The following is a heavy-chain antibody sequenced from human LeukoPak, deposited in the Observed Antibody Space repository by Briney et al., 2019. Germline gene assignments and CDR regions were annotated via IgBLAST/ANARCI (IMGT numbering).Heavy chain of an antibody. CDR2: ISAYNGNT. J-gene: IGHJ4*02. V-gene: IGHV1-18*01. CDR3: ARDGGTTVTTPTDY. Sequence: EASVNVFCKASGYTFTSYCVSWVRQPPGQGFEGMGCISAYNGNTNYAQKLQGRVTMTTDTSTSTAYMELRSLRSDDTAVYYCARDGGTTVTTPTDYWGQGTLVTVSS. D-gene: IGHD4-17*01. CDR1: GYTFTSYC.